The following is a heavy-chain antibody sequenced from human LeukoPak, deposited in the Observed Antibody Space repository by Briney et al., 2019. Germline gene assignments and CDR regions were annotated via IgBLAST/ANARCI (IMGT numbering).Heavy chain of an antibody. CDR3: ARGYYSLDV. CDR1: GGSVSSGSYY. V-gene: IGHV4-61*01. CDR2: IYYSGST. Sequence: PSETLSLTCTVSGGSVSSGSYYWSWIRQPPGKGLEWIGYIYYSGSTNYNPSLKSRVTISVDTSKNQFSLKLSSVTAADTAVYYCARGYYSLDVWGQGTTVTVSS. J-gene: IGHJ6*02.